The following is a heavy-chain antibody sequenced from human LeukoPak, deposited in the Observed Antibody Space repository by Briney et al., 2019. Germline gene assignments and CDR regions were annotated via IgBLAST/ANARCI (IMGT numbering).Heavy chain of an antibody. V-gene: IGHV3-30*01. CDR1: GFTFSSYA. CDR2: ISYDGSNK. J-gene: IGHJ4*02. Sequence: GGSLRLSCAASGFTFSSYAMHWVRQAPGKGLEWVAVISYDGSNKYYADSVKGRFTISRDNSKNTLYLQMNSLRAEDTAVYYCAKAYLDFDYWGQGTLVTVSS. CDR3: AKAYLDFDY.